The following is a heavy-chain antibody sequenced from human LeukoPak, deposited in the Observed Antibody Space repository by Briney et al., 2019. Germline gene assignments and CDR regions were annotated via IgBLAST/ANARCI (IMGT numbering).Heavy chain of an antibody. D-gene: IGHD3-9*01. Sequence: QTGGSLRLSCAASGFTFSSYAMSWVRQAPGKGLEWVSATSGSGGSTYYADSVKGRFTISRDNSKNTLYLQMNSLRAEDTAVYYCAKFPADVLTQYYFDYWGQGTLVTVSS. CDR2: TSGSGGST. CDR3: AKFPADVLTQYYFDY. J-gene: IGHJ4*02. CDR1: GFTFSSYA. V-gene: IGHV3-23*01.